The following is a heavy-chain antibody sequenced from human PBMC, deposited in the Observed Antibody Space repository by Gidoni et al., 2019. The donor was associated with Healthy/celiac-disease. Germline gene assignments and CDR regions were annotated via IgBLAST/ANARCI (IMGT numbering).Heavy chain of an antibody. Sequence: EVQLLESGGGLVQPGGSLRLSCAASGFTFSSYAMSWVRQAPGKGLEWVSAISGSGVSTYYADSVKGRFTISRDNSKNTLYLQMNSLRAEDTAVYYCAKLIGSGYYDILTGPRGVGPIQTFDYWGQGTLVTVSS. CDR3: AKLIGSGYYDILTGPRGVGPIQTFDY. D-gene: IGHD3-9*01. CDR2: ISGSGVST. CDR1: GFTFSSYA. V-gene: IGHV3-23*01. J-gene: IGHJ4*02.